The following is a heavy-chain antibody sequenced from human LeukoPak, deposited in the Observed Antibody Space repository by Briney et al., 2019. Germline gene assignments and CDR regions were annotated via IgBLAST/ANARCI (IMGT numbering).Heavy chain of an antibody. V-gene: IGHV1-18*01. CDR3: ARDPRIAVAGTAGAFDI. CDR1: GYTFTSYG. J-gene: IGHJ3*02. CDR2: ISAYNGNT. Sequence: ASVKVSCKASGYTFTSYGISWVRQAPGQGLEWMGWISAYNGNTNYAQKLQGRVTMTTDTSTSTAYMELRSLRSDDTAVYHCARDPRIAVAGTAGAFDIWGQGTMVTVSS. D-gene: IGHD6-19*01.